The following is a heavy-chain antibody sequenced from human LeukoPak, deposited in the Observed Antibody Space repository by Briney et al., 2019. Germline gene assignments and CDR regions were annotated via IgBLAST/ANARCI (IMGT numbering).Heavy chain of an antibody. CDR1: GFTFSNYG. Sequence: GGSLRLSCGTSGFTFSNYGMHWVRQAPGKGLEWVAVISYDGRNKYYGDSVKGRFTISRDNSKNTLYLQMNSLRTEDTAVYYCVPGPSHDYGGSFDYWGRGPLVPVSS. CDR3: VPGPSHDYGGSFDY. D-gene: IGHD4/OR15-4a*01. V-gene: IGHV3-30*03. J-gene: IGHJ4*02. CDR2: ISYDGRNK.